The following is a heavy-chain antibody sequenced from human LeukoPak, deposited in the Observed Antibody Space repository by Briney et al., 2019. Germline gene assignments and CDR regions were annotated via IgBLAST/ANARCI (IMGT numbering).Heavy chain of an antibody. CDR1: GFTFSSYG. D-gene: IGHD3-22*01. J-gene: IGHJ4*02. CDR3: SKDPSSMIVVLGYFDY. V-gene: IGHV3-30*18. CDR2: ISYDGSNK. Sequence: GGSLRLSCAASGFTFSSYGMHWVRQAPGKGLEWVAVISYDGSNKYYADSVKGRFTISRDNSKNTLYLQMNSLRAEDTAVYYCSKDPSSMIVVLGYFDYWGQGTLVTVSS.